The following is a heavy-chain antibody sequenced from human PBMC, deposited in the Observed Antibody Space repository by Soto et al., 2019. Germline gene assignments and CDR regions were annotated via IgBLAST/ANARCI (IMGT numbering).Heavy chain of an antibody. Sequence: GASVKVSCKASGYTFTSYYMHWVRQAPGQGLEWMGIINPSGGSTSYAQKFQGRVTMTRDTSTSTVYMELSSLRSEATAVYYCAIAKHGYTYGYPLSFDPWLQVSLETVS. D-gene: IGHD5-18*01. V-gene: IGHV1-46*01. CDR2: INPSGGST. J-gene: IGHJ5*02. CDR3: AIAKHGYTYGYPLSFDP. CDR1: GYTFTSYY.